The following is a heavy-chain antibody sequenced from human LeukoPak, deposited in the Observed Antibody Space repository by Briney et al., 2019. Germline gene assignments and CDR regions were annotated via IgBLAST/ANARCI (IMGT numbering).Heavy chain of an antibody. V-gene: IGHV4-59*08. J-gene: IGHJ4*02. Sequence: SGTLSLTCTVSGGSINGYYWTWIRLPPGKELEWIGYMYYSGSTNYNPSLKSRVTMSVDTPKNQFSLKLSSVTAADTAVYYCARRDCGGDCYSGVKIDYWGQGTLVTVSS. CDR2: MYYSGST. D-gene: IGHD2-21*01. CDR3: ARRDCGGDCYSGVKIDY. CDR1: GGSINGYY.